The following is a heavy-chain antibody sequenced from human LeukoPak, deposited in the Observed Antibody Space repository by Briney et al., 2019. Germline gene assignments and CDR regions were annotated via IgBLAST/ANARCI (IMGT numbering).Heavy chain of an antibody. CDR1: GFTFSSNV. CDR3: AKDLTSAWSFDY. D-gene: IGHD6-19*01. V-gene: IGHV3-30*02. CDR2: IWYDGSDE. J-gene: IGHJ4*02. Sequence: TGGSLRLSCATSGFTFSSNVMHWVRQAPGKGLEWVSFIWYDGSDEYYADSVKGRFTITRDNSKSTLYLQMNSLRPEDTAVYYCAKDLTSAWSFDYWGQGTLVTVSS.